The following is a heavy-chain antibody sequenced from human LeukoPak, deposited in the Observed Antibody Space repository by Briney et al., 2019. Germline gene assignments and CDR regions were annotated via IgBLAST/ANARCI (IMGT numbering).Heavy chain of an antibody. D-gene: IGHD5-24*01. Sequence: SETLSLTCTVSGDSIRTTRYWGWTRQPPGKGLEWIGAVYFSGSTYYNPSLKSRVIISVDTSKNQFSLKLTSVTAADTAVYYCATQGYNNQTMDVWGQGTTDTVSS. CDR2: VYFSGST. CDR1: GDSIRTTRY. J-gene: IGHJ6*02. CDR3: ATQGYNNQTMDV. V-gene: IGHV4-39*01.